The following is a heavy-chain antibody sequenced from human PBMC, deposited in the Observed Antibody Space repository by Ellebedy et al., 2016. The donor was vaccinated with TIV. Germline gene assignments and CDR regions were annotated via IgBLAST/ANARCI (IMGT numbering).Heavy chain of an antibody. Sequence: AASVKVSCKASGYTFNSYAVHWVRQAPGQRLEWMGWIIGGNGSTKYSQKFQGRLTITRDTSANTAYMELSSLRSEDTAVNYCARGWSTPDSWGQGTLVIVSS. CDR1: GYTFNSYA. D-gene: IGHD2-15*01. CDR3: ARGWSTPDS. V-gene: IGHV1-3*01. CDR2: IIGGNGST. J-gene: IGHJ4*02.